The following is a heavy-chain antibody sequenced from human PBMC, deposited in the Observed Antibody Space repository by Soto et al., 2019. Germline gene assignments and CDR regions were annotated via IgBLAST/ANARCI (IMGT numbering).Heavy chain of an antibody. D-gene: IGHD4-4*01. CDR3: AKGANPYRNYLTPPHYYYYYYMDV. V-gene: IGHV3-23*01. J-gene: IGHJ6*03. CDR1: GFTFSSYA. CDR2: ISGSGGST. Sequence: EVQLLESGGGLVQPGGSLRLSCAASGFTFSSYAMSWVRQAPGKGLEWVSAISGSGGSTYFADSVKGRSTISRDKTKNTLYLQMNSLRAEDTAVYYCAKGANPYRNYLTPPHYYYYYYMDVWGKGTTVTVSS.